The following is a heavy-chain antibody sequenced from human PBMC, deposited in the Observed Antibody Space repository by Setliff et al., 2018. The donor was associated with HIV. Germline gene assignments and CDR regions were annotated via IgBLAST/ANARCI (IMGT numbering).Heavy chain of an antibody. J-gene: IGHJ6*04. CDR1: GHPFSNYD. D-gene: IGHD3-10*01. CDR3: ARGKGVRGVIITGGLDV. V-gene: IGHV1-8*01. Sequence: GASVKVSCKTSGHPFSNYDIIWLRQATGQGLEWLGWMNLNSDVAGYAPGFHDRLTMTRSTSMDTTNLELRSLRSEDTAVYYCARGKGVRGVIITGGLDVWGKGTTVTVSS. CDR2: MNLNSDVA.